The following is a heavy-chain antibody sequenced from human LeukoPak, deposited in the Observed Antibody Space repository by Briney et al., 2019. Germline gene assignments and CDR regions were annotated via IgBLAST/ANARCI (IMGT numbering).Heavy chain of an antibody. V-gene: IGHV4-38-2*02. CDR2: IRHDGHT. Sequence: SETLSLTCTVSGFFSTAYYWGWIRQPPGKGLEWIASIRHDGHTYYNPSLRSQVTISVDMSRNQFSLKLSAVTAADTAVYYGAREVLRGAPDYWGQGTLVTVSS. D-gene: IGHD3-10*01. CDR1: GFFSTAYY. J-gene: IGHJ4*02. CDR3: AREVLRGAPDY.